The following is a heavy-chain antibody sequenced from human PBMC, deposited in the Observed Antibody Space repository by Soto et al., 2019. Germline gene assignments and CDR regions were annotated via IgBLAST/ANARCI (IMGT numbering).Heavy chain of an antibody. CDR3: AKSNWFDP. J-gene: IGHJ5*02. CDR1: GFTLRGYL. V-gene: IGHV3-74*01. CDR2: IDSDGSST. Sequence: GGSLRLSRAASGFTLRGYLMNWVRQAPGKGLVWVSRIDSDGSSTSYADSVKGRFTISRDNAKNTLYLQMNSLRAEDTAVYYCAKSNWFDPWGQGSLVTVSS.